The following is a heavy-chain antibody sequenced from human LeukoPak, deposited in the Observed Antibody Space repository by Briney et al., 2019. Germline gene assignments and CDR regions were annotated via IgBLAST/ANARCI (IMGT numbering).Heavy chain of an antibody. CDR2: IIPIFGTA. CDR1: GGTFSSYA. V-gene: IGHV1-69*01. CDR3: ARDLYCSSTSCYDELNWFDP. D-gene: IGHD2-2*01. Sequence: GSSVKVSCKASGGTFSSYAISWVRQAPGQGLEWMGGIIPIFGTANYAQKFQGRVTITADESTSTAYMELSSLRSEDTAVYYCARDLYCSSTSCYDELNWFDPWGQGTLVTVSS. J-gene: IGHJ5*02.